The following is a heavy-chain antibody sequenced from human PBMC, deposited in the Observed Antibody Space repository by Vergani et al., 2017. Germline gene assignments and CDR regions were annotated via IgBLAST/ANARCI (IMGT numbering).Heavy chain of an antibody. CDR1: ESSFISNE. V-gene: IGHV5-51*01. Sequence: EVMLVPSGAEVKKPGESLKICCKYSESSFISNEIAWVRQMSGKGLQWMGNINPIDSKIAYSPSFQGQAIMSLDKSITTAYLQWRSLKASDTAIYYSTRHVRGGNGACLHFDLWGQGTQVTVSS. J-gene: IGHJ4*02. CDR2: INPIDSKI. D-gene: IGHD3-10*02. CDR3: TRHVRGGNGACLHFDL.